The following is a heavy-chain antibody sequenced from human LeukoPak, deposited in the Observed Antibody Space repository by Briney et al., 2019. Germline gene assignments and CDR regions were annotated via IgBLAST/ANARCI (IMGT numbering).Heavy chain of an antibody. CDR1: GFTFSSYS. CDR2: ISSSSSYI. V-gene: IGHV3-21*04. Sequence: GGSLRLSCAASGFTFSSYSMNWVRQAPGRGLEWVSSISSSSSYIYYADSVKGRFTISRDNSKNTLFLQMNSLRAEDTAVYYCARSRYCGGDCSYDAFDIWGQGTMVTVSS. D-gene: IGHD2-21*02. CDR3: ARSRYCGGDCSYDAFDI. J-gene: IGHJ3*02.